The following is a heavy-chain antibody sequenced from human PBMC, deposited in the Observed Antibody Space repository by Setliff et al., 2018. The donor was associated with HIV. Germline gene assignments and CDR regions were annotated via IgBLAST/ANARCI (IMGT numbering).Heavy chain of an antibody. V-gene: IGHV1-46*01. D-gene: IGHD1-26*01. Sequence: ASVKVSCKASGYTFTSYAMHCVRQAPGQGLEWMAIINPSGGSTSYAQKFQGRVTMTSDTSTSTLYMELSSLRSEDTATYYCAKSQTARVGFATWFGSWGQGTLVTVSS. CDR2: INPSGGST. CDR1: GYTFTSYA. CDR3: AKSQTARVGFATWFGS. J-gene: IGHJ5*01.